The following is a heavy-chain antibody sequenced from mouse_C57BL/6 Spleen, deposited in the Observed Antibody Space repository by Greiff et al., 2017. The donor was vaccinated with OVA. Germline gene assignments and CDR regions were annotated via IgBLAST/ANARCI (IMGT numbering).Heavy chain of an antibody. CDR2: ISYDGSN. V-gene: IGHV3-6*01. J-gene: IGHJ1*03. Sequence: EVKVEESGPGLVKPSQSLSLTCSVTGYSITSGYYWNWIRQFPGNKLEWMGYISYDGSNNYNPSLKNRISITRDTSKNQFFLKLKSVTTEDTATYYCARDDITTVVAHWYFDVWGTGTTVTVSS. D-gene: IGHD1-1*01. CDR1: GYSITSGYY. CDR3: ARDDITTVVAHWYFDV.